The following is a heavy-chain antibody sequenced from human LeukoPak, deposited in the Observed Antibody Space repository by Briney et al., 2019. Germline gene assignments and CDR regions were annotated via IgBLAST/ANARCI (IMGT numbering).Heavy chain of an antibody. Sequence: GATVKISCKVSGYTFTDYYMHWVQQAPGKGLEWMGLVDPEDGETIYAEKFQGRGTITADTSTDTAYMELSSLRSEDTAVYSCAILAYCGGDCPFDYWGQGTLVTVSS. CDR2: VDPEDGET. J-gene: IGHJ4*02. CDR1: GYTFTDYY. V-gene: IGHV1-69-2*01. CDR3: AILAYCGGDCPFDY. D-gene: IGHD2-21*01.